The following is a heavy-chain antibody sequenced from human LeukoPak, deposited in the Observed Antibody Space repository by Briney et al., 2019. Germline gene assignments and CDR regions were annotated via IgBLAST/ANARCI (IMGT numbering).Heavy chain of an antibody. Sequence: ASVKVSCKASGYSFTCYYMHWVRQAPGQGLEWMGCINPYSGDTDYAQKFQGRVTMTRDTSITTAYMELSRLKSDDTAMYYCARAEVGVSGYFDYWGQGPLVTVSS. CDR1: GYSFTCYY. CDR3: ARAEVGVSGYFDY. J-gene: IGHJ4*02. V-gene: IGHV1-2*02. D-gene: IGHD1-26*01. CDR2: INPYSGDT.